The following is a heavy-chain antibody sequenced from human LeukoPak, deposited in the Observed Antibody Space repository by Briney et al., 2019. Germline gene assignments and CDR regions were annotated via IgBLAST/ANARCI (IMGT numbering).Heavy chain of an antibody. V-gene: IGHV4-34*01. CDR1: GGSFSGYY. D-gene: IGHD4-17*01. CDR2: INHSGST. CDR3: ARLNRYGDYEY. Sequence: PSETLSLTCAVYGGSFSGYYWSWIRQPPGKGLEWIGEINHSGSTNYNPSLKSRVTISVDTSKNQFSLKLSSVTAADTAVYYCARLNRYGDYEYWGQGTLVTVSS. J-gene: IGHJ4*02.